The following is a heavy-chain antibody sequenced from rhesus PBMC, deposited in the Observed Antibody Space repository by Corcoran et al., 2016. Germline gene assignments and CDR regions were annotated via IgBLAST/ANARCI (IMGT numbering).Heavy chain of an antibody. CDR2: IYGSGGSN. Sequence: QVQLQESGPGLVQPSETLSLTCAVSGGSISGYYYWSWIRQPPGKGLDWIGSIYGSGGSNYLNPSLKSRVTLSGDTSKNQFSLKLSSVTAADMAVYYCASGPDSGSYDYFDYWGQGVLVTVSS. CDR1: GGSISGYYY. V-gene: IGHV4S14*01. CDR3: ASGPDSGSYDYFDY. D-gene: IGHD3-16*01. J-gene: IGHJ4*01.